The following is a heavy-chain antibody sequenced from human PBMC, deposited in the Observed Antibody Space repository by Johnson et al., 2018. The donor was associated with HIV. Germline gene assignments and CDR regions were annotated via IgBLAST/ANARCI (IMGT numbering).Heavy chain of an antibody. Sequence: QVQLVESGGGVVQPGRSLRLSCAASGFTFSSYAMHWVRQAPGKGLEWVAVISYDGINKYYADSVKGRFTISRDNSKNTLYLQMNSLRAEDTAMYYCARVSSIAALWDAFDIWGQGTMVTVSS. CDR3: ARVSSIAALWDAFDI. V-gene: IGHV3-30-3*01. J-gene: IGHJ3*02. CDR1: GFTFSSYA. D-gene: IGHD6-6*01. CDR2: ISYDGINK.